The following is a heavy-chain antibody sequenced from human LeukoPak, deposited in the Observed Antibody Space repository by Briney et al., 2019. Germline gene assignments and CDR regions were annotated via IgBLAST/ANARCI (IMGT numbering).Heavy chain of an antibody. J-gene: IGHJ4*02. CDR2: LWSDGKNK. Sequence: GGSLRLSCEASGFTFSSYGMHWVRQAPGKGLEWVAVLWSDGKNKYYTDSVKGRFTISRDNSKNTLYLQMDSLRAEDTAVYYCAKEGSGVRGSYYFDCWGQGTLVTVSS. CDR1: GFTFSSYG. V-gene: IGHV3-33*06. D-gene: IGHD3-10*01. CDR3: AKEGSGVRGSYYFDC.